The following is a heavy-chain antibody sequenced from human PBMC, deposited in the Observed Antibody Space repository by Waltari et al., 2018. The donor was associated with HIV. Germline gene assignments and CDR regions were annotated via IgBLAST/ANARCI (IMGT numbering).Heavy chain of an antibody. CDR3: AREGHYYGSGRFGGDY. CDR1: RFTFITYV. J-gene: IGHJ4*02. V-gene: IGHV3-33*01. CDR2: RWYDGSNK. D-gene: IGHD3-10*01. Sequence: QVKLVESVGGVVQPGRSLRLSGATSRFTFITYVMHGVRQAPGKGWEWVAGRWYDGSNKYYADSVKGRLTISRDNSKNTVYLQINRLRAEDTAVYYCAREGHYYGSGRFGGDYWGQGTLVTVSS.